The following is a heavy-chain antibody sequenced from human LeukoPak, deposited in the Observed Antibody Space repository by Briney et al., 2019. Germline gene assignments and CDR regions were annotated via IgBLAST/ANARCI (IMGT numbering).Heavy chain of an antibody. Sequence: GGSLRLSCAASGFTFDDYTMHWVCQPPGKGLEWVSLISWDGGSTYYADSVKGRFTISRDNSKNSLSLEMNSLRTEDTALYYCAKDGKNHFDYWGQGTLVTVSS. J-gene: IGHJ4*02. CDR3: AKDGKNHFDY. V-gene: IGHV3-43*01. CDR2: ISWDGGST. D-gene: IGHD1-14*01. CDR1: GFTFDDYT.